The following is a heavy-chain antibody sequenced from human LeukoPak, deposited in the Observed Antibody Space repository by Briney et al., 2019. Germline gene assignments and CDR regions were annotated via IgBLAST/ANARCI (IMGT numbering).Heavy chain of an antibody. CDR2: LAYDGSNQ. CDR1: GFIFSDYG. CDR3: ANGEYFLPHDY. D-gene: IGHD2/OR15-2a*01. Sequence: GGSLRLSCAASGFIFSDYGMHWVRQAPGKGLEWVAVLAYDGSNQYYADSVKGRFTISRDNSKNTLYLQMNSLRAEDTAVYYCANGEYFLPHDYWGQGTLVTVPS. V-gene: IGHV3-30*18. J-gene: IGHJ4*02.